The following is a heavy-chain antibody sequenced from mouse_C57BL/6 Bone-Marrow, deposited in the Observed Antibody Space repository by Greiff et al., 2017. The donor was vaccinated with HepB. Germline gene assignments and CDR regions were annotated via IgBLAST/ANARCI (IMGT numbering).Heavy chain of an antibody. CDR2: ISSGGDYI. CDR3: TRDHYYGSSYCWSFDV. J-gene: IGHJ1*03. V-gene: IGHV5-9-1*02. D-gene: IGHD1-1*01. CDR1: GFTFSSYA. Sequence: EVMLVESGAGLVKPGGSLKLSCAASGFTFSSYAMSWVRQTPEKRLEWVAYISSGGDYIYYADTVKGRFTISRDNARNTLYLQMSSLKSEDTAMYYCTRDHYYGSSYCWSFDVWGTGTTLTVSS.